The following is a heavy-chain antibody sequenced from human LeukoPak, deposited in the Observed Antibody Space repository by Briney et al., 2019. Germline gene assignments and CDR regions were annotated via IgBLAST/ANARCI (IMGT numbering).Heavy chain of an antibody. CDR3: ARGSRTRGTMVRGVGYGMDV. CDR1: GYTFTSYD. Sequence: ASVKVSCKASGYTFTSYDINWVRQATGQGLEWTGWMNPNSGNTGYAQKFQGRVTMTRNTSISTAYMELSSLRSEDTAVYYCARGSRTRGTMVRGVGYGMDVWGQGTTVTVSS. J-gene: IGHJ6*02. CDR2: MNPNSGNT. D-gene: IGHD3-10*01. V-gene: IGHV1-8*01.